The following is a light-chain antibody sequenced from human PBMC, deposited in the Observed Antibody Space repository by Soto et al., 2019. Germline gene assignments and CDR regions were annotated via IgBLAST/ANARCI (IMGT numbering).Light chain of an antibody. CDR3: LVWDDGRNDLDV. CDR2: STD. V-gene: IGLV1-44*01. Sequence: QSVVTQPPSASGTPGQTVSISCSGSRSNIGKNFVSWYRQVPGTAPKVLIDSTDQRPAGVPDRFSGSHSGTSASLAISGPQSEDEADYSCLVWDDGRNDLDVIRSATTVTVL. CDR1: RSNIGKNF. J-gene: IGLJ1*01.